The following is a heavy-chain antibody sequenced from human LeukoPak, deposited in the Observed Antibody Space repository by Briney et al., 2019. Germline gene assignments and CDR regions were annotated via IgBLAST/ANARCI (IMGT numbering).Heavy chain of an antibody. J-gene: IGHJ4*02. CDR3: ARSTKMGDY. V-gene: IGHV3-7*04. CDR1: GFTFSSYS. CDR2: INQDGSEK. D-gene: IGHD3-22*01. Sequence: GGSLRLSCAASGFTFSSYSMNWGRQAPGKGLEWVANINQDGSEKYYVDSVKGRFTISRDNAKNSLYVQMNSLRAEDAAMYYCARSTKMGDYWGQGTLVTVSS.